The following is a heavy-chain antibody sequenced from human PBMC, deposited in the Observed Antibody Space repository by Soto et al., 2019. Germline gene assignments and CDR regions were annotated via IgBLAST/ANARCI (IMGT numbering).Heavy chain of an antibody. CDR3: ARLATVTPPYCFDY. CDR1: GGSISSYY. CDR2: IYYSGST. D-gene: IGHD4-17*01. J-gene: IGHJ4*02. V-gene: IGHV4-59*01. Sequence: SETLSLTCTISGGSISSYYWSWIRQPPGKGLERIGYIYYSGSTIYNPSLKSRVTISVDTSKNQFSLKLISVTAADTAVYYCARLATVTPPYCFDYWGQGTLVTVSS.